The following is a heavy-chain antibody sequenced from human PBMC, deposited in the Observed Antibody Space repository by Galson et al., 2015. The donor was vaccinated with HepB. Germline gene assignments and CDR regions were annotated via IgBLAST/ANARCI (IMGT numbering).Heavy chain of an antibody. D-gene: IGHD6-13*01. CDR1: GFTFGGSA. Sequence: SLRLSCAASGFTFGGSAIHWVRQAPGKGPECVGRIRSKASDYATAYAASLKGRFTISRDDSKNTAYLHMNSLKTEDTAVYYCLRLGDLSGYSSSWGQGTLVTVSS. V-gene: IGHV3-73*01. CDR2: IRSKASDYAT. J-gene: IGHJ4*02. CDR3: LRLGDLSGYSSS.